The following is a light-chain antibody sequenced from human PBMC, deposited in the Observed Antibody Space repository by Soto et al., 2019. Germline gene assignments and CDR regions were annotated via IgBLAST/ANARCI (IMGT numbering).Light chain of an antibody. V-gene: IGKV1-12*01. CDR1: QSISSY. Sequence: DIRMTHSPASLSASVGDRVTIICRASQSISSYLAWYQPKPGKAPKXLIYTASSLQSGVPSRFSGSGSGTDLTITISRLQPEDFETYDGQQANSFPLTFCGGTKVDI. CDR3: QQANSFPLT. CDR2: TAS. J-gene: IGKJ4*01.